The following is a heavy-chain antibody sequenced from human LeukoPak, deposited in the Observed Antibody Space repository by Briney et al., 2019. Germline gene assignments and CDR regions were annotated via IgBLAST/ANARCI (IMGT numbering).Heavy chain of an antibody. D-gene: IGHD1-26*01. CDR2: IYYSGST. CDR1: GGSFSSSSYY. J-gene: IGHJ4*02. V-gene: IGHV4-61*01. CDR3: VRGGIVGTTARIPLFDY. Sequence: PSETLSLTCSVSGGSFSSSSYYWSWVRQPPGKGLEWIGYIYYSGSTNYNPSLKSRVTMSVDTSKNQFSLKLSSVTAADTAVYYCVRGGIVGTTARIPLFDYWGQGTLVTVSS.